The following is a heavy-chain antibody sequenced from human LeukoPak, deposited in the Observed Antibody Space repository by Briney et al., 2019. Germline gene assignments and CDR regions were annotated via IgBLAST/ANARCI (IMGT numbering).Heavy chain of an antibody. J-gene: IGHJ5*02. CDR3: ARGESYREYLQNWFDP. CDR2: IYYSGST. Sequence: SETLSLTCTVSGGSISSYYWSWIRQPPGKGLEWTGYIYYSGSTNYNPSLKSRVTISVDTSKNQFSLKLSSVTAADTAVYYCARGESYREYLQNWFDPWGQGTLVTVSS. CDR1: GGSISSYY. V-gene: IGHV4-59*01. D-gene: IGHD2-2*01.